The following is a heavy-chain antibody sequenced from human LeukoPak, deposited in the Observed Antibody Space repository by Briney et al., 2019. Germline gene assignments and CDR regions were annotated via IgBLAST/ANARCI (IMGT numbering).Heavy chain of an antibody. CDR2: ISSSSSYI. V-gene: IGHV3-21*01. Sequence: GGSLRLSCAASGFTFSSYSMNWVRQAPGKGLEWVSSISSSSSYIYYADSVKGRFTISRDNAKNSLYLQMNSLRAEDTAVYYCAREKSGAGFLYYYYGMDVWGQGTTVTVSS. CDR3: AREKSGAGFLYYYYGMDV. CDR1: GFTFSSYS. J-gene: IGHJ6*02. D-gene: IGHD3-3*01.